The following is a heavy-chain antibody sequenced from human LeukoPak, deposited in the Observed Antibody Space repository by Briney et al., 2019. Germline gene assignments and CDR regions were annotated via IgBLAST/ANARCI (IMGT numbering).Heavy chain of an antibody. CDR1: GYTFTDYY. CDR3: ARAAVVTGSTETFDP. CDR2: INPNSGGT. Sequence: ASVRVSCKASGYTFTDYYMHWVRQAPGQGLEWMGWINPNSGGTNYAQKFQGRVTMSRDTSTSAAYMYLSRLTSDDTAVYYCARAAVVTGSTETFDPWGQGTLATVSS. J-gene: IGHJ5*02. V-gene: IGHV1-2*02. D-gene: IGHD2-8*02.